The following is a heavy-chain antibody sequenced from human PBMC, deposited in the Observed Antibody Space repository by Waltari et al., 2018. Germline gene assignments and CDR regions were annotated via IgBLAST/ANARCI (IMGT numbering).Heavy chain of an antibody. V-gene: IGHV3-30-3*01. CDR3: ASLIAARSDY. Sequence: QVQLVESGGGVVQPGRSLRLSCAASGFTFSSYAMHWVRQAPGKGLEWVAVISYDGSNKYYADSVKGRFTISRDNSKNTLYLQMNSLRAEDTAVYYCASLIAARSDYWGQGTLVTVSS. CDR1: GFTFSSYA. CDR2: ISYDGSNK. J-gene: IGHJ4*02. D-gene: IGHD6-6*01.